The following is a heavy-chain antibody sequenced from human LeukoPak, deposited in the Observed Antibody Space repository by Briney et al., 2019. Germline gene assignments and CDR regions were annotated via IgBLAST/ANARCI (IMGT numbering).Heavy chain of an antibody. CDR2: INDRGTYI. V-gene: IGHV3-23*01. Sequence: GGSLRLSCAASGFTFSSHWMTWVRQAPGKGLQWVSGINDRGTYIYYADSVKGRFTISRDNSKNMLYLQMHSLRAEDTALYYCAKGTTVDRLMFGFDVWGQGTTVTVS. CDR3: AKGTTVDRLMFGFDV. D-gene: IGHD4-11*01. CDR1: GFTFSSHW. J-gene: IGHJ6*02.